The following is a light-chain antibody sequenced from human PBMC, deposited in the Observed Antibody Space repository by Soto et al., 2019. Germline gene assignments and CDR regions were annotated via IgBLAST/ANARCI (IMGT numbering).Light chain of an antibody. V-gene: IGKV3-20*01. CDR1: QSVSSSY. J-gene: IGKJ2*01. Sequence: EIVLTQSPGTLSLSPGERATLSCRASQSVSSSYLDWYQQKPGQPPRLLIYGASSSATGIPDRFGGSGSVTDFTLTISTFEPESCAQYYYQEDGSSPYTFGQGTKLESK. CDR3: QEDGSSPYT. CDR2: GAS.